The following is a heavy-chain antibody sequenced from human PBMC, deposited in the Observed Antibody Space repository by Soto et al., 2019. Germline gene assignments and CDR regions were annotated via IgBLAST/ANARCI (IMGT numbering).Heavy chain of an antibody. CDR2: ISSNGGST. J-gene: IGHJ6*02. CDR3: VKDPASSSWFYGMDV. Sequence: PGGSLRLSCSASGFTFSSYAMHWVRHAPGKGLEYVSAISSNGGSTYYADSVKGRFTISRDNSKNTLYLQMSSLRAEDTAVYYCVKDPASSSWFYGMDVWGQGTTVTVSS. V-gene: IGHV3-64D*06. CDR1: GFTFSSYA. D-gene: IGHD6-13*01.